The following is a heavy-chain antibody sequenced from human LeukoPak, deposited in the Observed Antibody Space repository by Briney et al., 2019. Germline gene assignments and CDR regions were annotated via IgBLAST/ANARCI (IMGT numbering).Heavy chain of an antibody. V-gene: IGHV3-74*01. CDR1: GFTFSAYW. Sequence: PGGSLRLSCAASGFTFSAYWMHWVRQAPGKGLVWVGRINDVGSDSTYVDSVKGRFTISRDNAKNTLYLQMNSPRVEDTAVYFCARDTSRTMDVWGQGTTVTV. CDR2: INDVGSDS. CDR3: ARDTSRTMDV. J-gene: IGHJ6*02. D-gene: IGHD2/OR15-2a*01.